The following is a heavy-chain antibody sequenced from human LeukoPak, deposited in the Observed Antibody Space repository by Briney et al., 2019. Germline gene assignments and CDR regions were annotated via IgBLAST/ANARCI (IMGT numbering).Heavy chain of an antibody. CDR1: GGSISSSSYY. CDR2: IYYSGSS. V-gene: IGHV4-39*01. D-gene: IGHD1-7*01. J-gene: IGHJ4*02. Sequence: PSETLSLTCTVSGGSISSSSYYWAWIRQPPGMGLEWIGSIYYSGSSYYNPSLKSRVTISVDTSKNQFSLRLSSVTAADTAVYYCARLVRGNWNYGFDYWGQGTLVTVSS. CDR3: ARLVRGNWNYGFDY.